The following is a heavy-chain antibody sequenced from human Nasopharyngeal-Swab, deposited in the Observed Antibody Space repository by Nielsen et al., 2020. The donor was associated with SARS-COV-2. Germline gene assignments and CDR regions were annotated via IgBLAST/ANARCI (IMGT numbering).Heavy chain of an antibody. Sequence: WVRQAPGQGLEWMGGIIPIFGTANYAQKFQGGVTITADKSTNTAYMELSSMRSEETAVYYCARTVDIVATISWAGYYYYGMDVWGQGTPVTVSS. J-gene: IGHJ6*02. V-gene: IGHV1-69*06. CDR2: IIPIFGTA. D-gene: IGHD5-12*01. CDR3: ARTVDIVATISWAGYYYYGMDV.